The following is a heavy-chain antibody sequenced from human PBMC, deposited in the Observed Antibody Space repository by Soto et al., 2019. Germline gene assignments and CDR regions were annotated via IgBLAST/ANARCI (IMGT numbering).Heavy chain of an antibody. CDR1: GYTCTSYG. CDR2: MNPHSGNT. J-gene: IGHJ5*02. V-gene: IGHV1-8*01. D-gene: IGHD3-3*01. Sequence: GASWKVSGKACGYTCTSYGMNGGRQATRQGLESMGWMNPHSGNTGYAQKFQGRVTMTRNTSISTAYMELSSLRSEDTAVYYCARGETSRYYDFWSGYYTQYRVYWFDPWGQGTLVTVSS. CDR3: ARGETSRYYDFWSGYYTQYRVYWFDP.